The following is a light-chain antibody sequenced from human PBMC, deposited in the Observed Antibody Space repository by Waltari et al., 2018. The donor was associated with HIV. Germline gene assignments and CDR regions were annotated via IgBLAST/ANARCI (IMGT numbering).Light chain of an antibody. CDR2: EVN. J-gene: IGLJ2*01. CDR3: SSYAGSAVV. Sequence: QSALTQPPSASGSRGQSVTISCTGTSSDVGAYNYVSWYQQYPGMAPKLILYEVNKRPAGVPDRFSGSKSGNTASLTVSGLQAEDEADFYCSSYAGSAVVFGGGTKLTVL. CDR1: SSDVGAYNY. V-gene: IGLV2-8*01.